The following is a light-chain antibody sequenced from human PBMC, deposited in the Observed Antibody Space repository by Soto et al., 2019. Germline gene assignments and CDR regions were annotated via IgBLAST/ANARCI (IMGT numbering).Light chain of an antibody. CDR2: AAS. CDR3: QQTNSFPRT. J-gene: IGKJ1*01. V-gene: IGKV1-12*01. CDR1: QGIISW. Sequence: DIQMTQSPSSVSASVGDRVTITCRASQGIISWLSWYQQKPGKAPKLLIYAASSLQSGVPSRVSGSGSGTDFTRTITSLQPEDFATYDCQQTNSFPRTFGQGNKVEIK.